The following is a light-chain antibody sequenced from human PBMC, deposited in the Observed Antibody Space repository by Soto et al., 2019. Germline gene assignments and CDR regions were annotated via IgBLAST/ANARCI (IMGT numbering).Light chain of an antibody. Sequence: VLTQSPGILSLSPGERATLSCRASQSVTNSFLAWYQQKPGQAPRLLIYGASSRATGIPDRFSGSGSGTDFTHSINRLEPEDFGVYYCQQYGTSPRTFGRGTKVEIK. CDR2: GAS. CDR3: QQYGTSPRT. J-gene: IGKJ1*01. V-gene: IGKV3-20*01. CDR1: QSVTNSF.